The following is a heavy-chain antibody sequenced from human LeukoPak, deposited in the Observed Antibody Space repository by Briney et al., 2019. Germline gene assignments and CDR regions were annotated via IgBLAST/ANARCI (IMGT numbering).Heavy chain of an antibody. CDR3: ARDFGEMPNY. CDR2: IDPSGGST. D-gene: IGHD5-24*01. CDR1: GYTFTRYY. Sequence: ASVKVSCKASGYTFTRYYMHWARQAPGQGLEWMGTIDPSGGSTSYAQNFQGGITMTRDATTSTVYLELSSLRSEDTAVYYCARDFGEMPNYWGQGTLVTVSS. V-gene: IGHV1-46*01. J-gene: IGHJ4*02.